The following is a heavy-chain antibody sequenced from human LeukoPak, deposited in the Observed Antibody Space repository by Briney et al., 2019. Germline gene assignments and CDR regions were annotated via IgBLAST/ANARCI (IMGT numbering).Heavy chain of an antibody. Sequence: WIGYSYYSGSTNYNPSLKSRVTISVDTSQNQVSLKLSSVTAADTAVYYCARDRSKGHYYYGMDVWGQGTTVTVSS. D-gene: IGHD3-10*01. CDR3: ARDRSKGHYYYGMDV. V-gene: IGHV4-59*01. J-gene: IGHJ6*02. CDR2: SYYSGST.